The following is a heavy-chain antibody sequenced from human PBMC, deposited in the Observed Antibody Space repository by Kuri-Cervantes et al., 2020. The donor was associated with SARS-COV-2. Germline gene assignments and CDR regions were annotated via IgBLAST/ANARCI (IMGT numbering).Heavy chain of an antibody. J-gene: IGHJ4*02. V-gene: IGHV4-59*12. Sequence: SETLSLTCTVSGGSISSYYWSWIRQPPGKGLEWIGYIYYSGSTNYNPSLKSRVTISVDTSKNQFSLKLSSVTAADTAVYYCAREDYYYDSSGSPRHYFDYWGQGTLVTVSS. CDR2: IYYSGST. CDR1: GGSISSYY. D-gene: IGHD3-22*01. CDR3: AREDYYYDSSGSPRHYFDY.